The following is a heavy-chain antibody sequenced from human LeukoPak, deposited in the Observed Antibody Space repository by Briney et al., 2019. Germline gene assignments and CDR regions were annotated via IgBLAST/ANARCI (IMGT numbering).Heavy chain of an antibody. Sequence: PGGSLRLSCAASGFTFSSYSMNWVRQAPGKWLEWVSSISSSSYIYYADSVKGRFTISRDNAKNSLYLQMNSLRAEDTAVYYCARQGYCSSASCLDAFDIWGQGTMVTVSS. J-gene: IGHJ3*02. D-gene: IGHD2-2*01. CDR3: ARQGYCSSASCLDAFDI. V-gene: IGHV3-21*01. CDR2: ISSSSYI. CDR1: GFTFSSYS.